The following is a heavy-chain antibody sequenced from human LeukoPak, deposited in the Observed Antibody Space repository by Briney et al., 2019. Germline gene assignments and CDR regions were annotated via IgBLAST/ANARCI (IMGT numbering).Heavy chain of an antibody. J-gene: IGHJ4*02. CDR2: IIPIFGTA. CDR1: GGTFSSHA. CDR3: ARGWLAETTVVTPYNY. D-gene: IGHD4-23*01. Sequence: ASVNVSCKASGGTFSSHAINWVRQAPGQEPEWMGGIIPIFGTANYAQKFQGRVTITADESTSTANMELSSLRSEDTAVYYCARGWLAETTVVTPYNYWGQGTLVTVSS. V-gene: IGHV1-69*13.